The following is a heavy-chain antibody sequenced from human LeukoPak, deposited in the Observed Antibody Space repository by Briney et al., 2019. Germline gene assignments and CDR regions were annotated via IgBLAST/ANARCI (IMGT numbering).Heavy chain of an antibody. Sequence: SETLSLTCTISGGSISSYYWSWIRQPPGKGLEWIGYIYYTGSTNHNPSLKSRVTISIDTSKNQFPLMVMSVTAADTAVYYCTRVASGSSWFDPWGQGTLVTVSS. J-gene: IGHJ5*02. D-gene: IGHD1-14*01. V-gene: IGHV4-59*01. CDR3: TRVASGSSWFDP. CDR1: GGSISSYY. CDR2: IYYTGST.